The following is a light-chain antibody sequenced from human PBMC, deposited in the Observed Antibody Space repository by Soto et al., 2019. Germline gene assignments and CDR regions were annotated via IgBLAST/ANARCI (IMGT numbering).Light chain of an antibody. J-gene: IGLJ1*01. CDR1: SSDIGAYEY. V-gene: IGLV2-14*03. Sequence: QSALTQPASVSGSPGQSITIYCSGTSSDIGAYEYVSWYQQHPGKPPKLMIYNINNRPSGVSYRFSGSKSGNTASLTISRLQTEDEADYYCLSHTTSRTYVFGPGTKVTVL. CDR3: LSHTTSRTYV. CDR2: NIN.